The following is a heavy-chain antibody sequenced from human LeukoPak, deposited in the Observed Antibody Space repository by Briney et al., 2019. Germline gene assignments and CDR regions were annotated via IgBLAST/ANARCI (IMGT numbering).Heavy chain of an antibody. V-gene: IGHV4-34*01. CDR1: GGSISSYY. CDR2: INHSGST. CDR3: ARKYYYDSSGYHV. J-gene: IGHJ6*02. Sequence: SETLSLTCTVSGGSISSYYWSWIRQPPGKGLEWIGEINHSGSTNYNPSLKSRVTISVDTSKNQFSLKLSSVTAADTAVYYCARKYYYDSSGYHVWGQGTTVTVSS. D-gene: IGHD3-22*01.